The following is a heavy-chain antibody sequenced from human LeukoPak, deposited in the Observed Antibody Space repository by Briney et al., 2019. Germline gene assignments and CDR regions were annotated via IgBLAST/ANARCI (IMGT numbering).Heavy chain of an antibody. CDR1: GFTFSSYS. D-gene: IGHD1-26*01. CDR3: ARGGIVGATTGANAFDI. CDR2: ISSSSSYI. Sequence: GGFLRLSCAASGFTFSSYSMNWVRQAPGKGLEWVSSISSSSSYIYYADSVKGRFTISRDNAKNSLYLQMNSLRAEDTAVYYCARGGIVGATTGANAFDIWGQGTMVTVSS. J-gene: IGHJ3*02. V-gene: IGHV3-21*01.